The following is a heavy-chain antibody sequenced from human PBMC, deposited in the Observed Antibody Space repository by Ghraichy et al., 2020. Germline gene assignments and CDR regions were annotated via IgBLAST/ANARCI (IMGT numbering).Heavy chain of an antibody. Sequence: ETLSLTCTVSGGSISSYYWSWIRQPAGKGLEWIGRIYTSGSTNYNPSLKSRVTMSVDTSKNQFSLKLSSVTAADTAVYYCARDVEDSSGWYFIRFDPWGQGTLVTVSS. D-gene: IGHD6-19*01. CDR2: IYTSGST. CDR1: GGSISSYY. CDR3: ARDVEDSSGWYFIRFDP. V-gene: IGHV4-4*07. J-gene: IGHJ5*02.